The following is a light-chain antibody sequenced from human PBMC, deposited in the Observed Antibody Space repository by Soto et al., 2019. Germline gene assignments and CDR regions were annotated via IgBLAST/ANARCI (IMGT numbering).Light chain of an antibody. CDR1: SSNIGNNY. CDR2: DNN. CDR3: GTWNSSLSAVV. V-gene: IGLV1-51*01. Sequence: QSVLTQPRTVSAALGQKVTISCTGSSSNIGNNYVSWYQQLPGTAPKLLIYDNNKRPSGIPDRFSGSKSGTPATLGITGLQTGDEADYYCGTWNSSLSAVVFGGGTKVTVL. J-gene: IGLJ2*01.